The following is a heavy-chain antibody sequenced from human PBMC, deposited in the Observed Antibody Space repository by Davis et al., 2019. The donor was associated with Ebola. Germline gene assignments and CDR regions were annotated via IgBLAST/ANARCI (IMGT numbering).Heavy chain of an antibody. CDR2: IWYDGSDK. D-gene: IGHD6-6*01. Sequence: PGGSLRLSCAASGFTFSSYGMHWVRQAPGKGLEWVAVIWYDGSDKYYADSVKGRFTISRDNSKNTLYLQMNSLRAEDTAVYYCAKGGIAARRFWFDPWGQGTLVTVSS. J-gene: IGHJ5*02. V-gene: IGHV3-33*06. CDR1: GFTFSSYG. CDR3: AKGGIAARRFWFDP.